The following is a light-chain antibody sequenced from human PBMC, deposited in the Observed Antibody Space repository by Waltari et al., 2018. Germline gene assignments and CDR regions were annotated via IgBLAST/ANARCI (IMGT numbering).Light chain of an antibody. V-gene: IGKV3-20*01. CDR3: EQYGSSLWT. CDR1: PSVRNGY. CDR2: ETS. Sequence: EIVLTQSPGTLSLSPGERATLSCRASPSVRNGYLAWYQQRPGQPPRHLIHETSLRATGIPDRFSGSGSGTDFTLTISRLEPEDFAVYYCEQYGSSLWTFGQGTKVEIK. J-gene: IGKJ1*01.